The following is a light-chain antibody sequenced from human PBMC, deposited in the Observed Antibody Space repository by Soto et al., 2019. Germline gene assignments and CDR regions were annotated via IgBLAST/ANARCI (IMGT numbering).Light chain of an antibody. CDR1: QSVSNNY. V-gene: IGKV3-20*01. CDR2: GAS. Sequence: LTASPGNRALTPGERSTLSFRAMQSVSNNYSACYQSEPGQAHRPLIYGASNRATGIPDRFSGSGSGTGVTLSISRQEPEDFAVYYCQQYGSSGTFGQGTKVDIK. J-gene: IGKJ1*01. CDR3: QQYGSSGT.